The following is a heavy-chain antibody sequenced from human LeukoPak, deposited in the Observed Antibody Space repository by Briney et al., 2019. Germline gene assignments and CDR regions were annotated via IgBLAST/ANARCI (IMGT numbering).Heavy chain of an antibody. CDR3: ARLGYSSSWWSGIDYYYGMDV. J-gene: IGHJ6*02. CDR2: IWYEGSNK. CDR1: GFTFSSYG. V-gene: IGHV3-33*08. D-gene: IGHD6-13*01. Sequence: QPGGSLRLSCAASGFTFSSYGMHRVRQAPGKGLEWVAVIWYEGSNKYYADSVKGRFTISRDNSKNTLYLQMNSLRAEDTAVYYCARLGYSSSWWSGIDYYYGMDVWGQGTTVTVSS.